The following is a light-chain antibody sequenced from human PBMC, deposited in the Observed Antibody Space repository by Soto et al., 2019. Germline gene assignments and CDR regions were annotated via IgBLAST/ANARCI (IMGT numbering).Light chain of an antibody. CDR3: YSYAVISYV. CDR1: SSDVGGYNY. CDR2: DVS. V-gene: IGLV2-11*01. J-gene: IGLJ1*01. Sequence: QSAPTQPRSVSGSPGQSVTFSCTGTSSDVGGYNYVSWYQQHPGKAPKLMIYDVSKRPPGVPDRFSGSKSGNTASLTISGLQAEDEADYYCYSYAVISYVFGAGTKLTVL.